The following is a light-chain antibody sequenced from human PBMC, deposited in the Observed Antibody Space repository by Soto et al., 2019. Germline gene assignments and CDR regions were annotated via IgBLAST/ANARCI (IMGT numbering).Light chain of an antibody. CDR1: QSISAR. J-gene: IGKJ1*01. CDR3: QQYNNWPPWT. Sequence: EIVMTQSPATLSVSPGERATLSCRASQSISARLGWYQQRPGQAPRLLIYGGSNRATGVPARFSGSGSGTEFTLTISSLQSEDFAVYYCQQYNNWPPWTFGQGTKVEIK. CDR2: GGS. V-gene: IGKV3-15*01.